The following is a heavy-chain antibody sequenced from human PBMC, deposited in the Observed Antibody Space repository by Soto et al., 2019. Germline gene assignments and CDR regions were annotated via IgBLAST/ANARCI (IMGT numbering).Heavy chain of an antibody. D-gene: IGHD2-15*01. Sequence: QVQLQESGPGLVKPSQTLSLTCTVSGGSISSGGYYWSWIRQHPGKGLEWIGYIYYSGSTYYNPSLKSRVTISVDTSKNQFSLKLSSVTAADTAVYYCARGRYCSGGSCYGHDAFDIWGQGTMVTVSS. CDR3: ARGRYCSGGSCYGHDAFDI. V-gene: IGHV4-31*03. J-gene: IGHJ3*02. CDR1: GGSISSGGYY. CDR2: IYYSGST.